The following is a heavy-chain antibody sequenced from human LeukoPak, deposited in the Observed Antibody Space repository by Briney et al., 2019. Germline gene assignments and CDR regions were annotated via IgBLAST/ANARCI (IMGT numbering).Heavy chain of an antibody. D-gene: IGHD2-21*02. CDR1: GYTFTGYH. J-gene: IGHJ4*02. Sequence: GASVKVSCKASGYTFTGYHIHWVRQAPGQGLEWMGWINTDSGGTNYAQKFQGRVTMTRDTSISTAYMGLSRLRSDDTAIYYCTRGVVVLTAPRLDWGQGTLVTVSS. V-gene: IGHV1-2*02. CDR2: INTDSGGT. CDR3: TRGVVVLTAPRLD.